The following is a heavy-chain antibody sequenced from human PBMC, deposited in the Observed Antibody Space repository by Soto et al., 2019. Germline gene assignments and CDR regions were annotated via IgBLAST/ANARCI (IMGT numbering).Heavy chain of an antibody. CDR3: AKDQSLYRVATINWYYYGMDV. CDR2: ISGSGGST. CDR1: GFTFSSYA. Sequence: GGSLRLSCAASGFTFSSYAMSWVRQAPGKGLEWVSAISGSGGSTYYADSVKGRFTISRDNSKNTLYLQMNSLRAEDTAVYYCAKDQSLYRVATINWYYYGMDVWGQGTTVTVSS. J-gene: IGHJ6*02. D-gene: IGHD5-12*01. V-gene: IGHV3-23*01.